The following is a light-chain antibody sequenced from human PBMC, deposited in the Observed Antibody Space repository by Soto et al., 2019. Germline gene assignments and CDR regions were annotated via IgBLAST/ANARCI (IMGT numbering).Light chain of an antibody. V-gene: IGLV5-37*01. CDR1: SDINVGRYN. CDR2: FYSDSDK. Sequence: QLVLTQPPSSSASPGESARLTCTLPSDINVGRYNIYWYQQKPGSPPRYLLYFYSDSDKGQDSGVPSRFSGSKDVSANTGILLISGVQPEDEADYYCMTWPHNAPVVFGGGTKLTVL. CDR3: MTWPHNAPVV. J-gene: IGLJ2*01.